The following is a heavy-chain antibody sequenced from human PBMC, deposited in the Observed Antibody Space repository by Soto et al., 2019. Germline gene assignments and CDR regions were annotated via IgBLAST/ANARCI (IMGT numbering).Heavy chain of an antibody. CDR2: TYYRSKWYN. D-gene: IGHD1-7*01. CDR1: GDSISSNSAA. V-gene: IGHV6-1*01. J-gene: IGHJ3*02. Sequence: KQSQTLSLTCAISGDSISSNSAAWNWIRQSPSRGLEWLGRTYYRSKWYNDYAVSVKSRITINPDTSKNQFSLQLNSVTPEDTAVYYCARDRGKKNRITGTTYGAAFDIWGQGTMVTVSS. CDR3: ARDRGKKNRITGTTYGAAFDI.